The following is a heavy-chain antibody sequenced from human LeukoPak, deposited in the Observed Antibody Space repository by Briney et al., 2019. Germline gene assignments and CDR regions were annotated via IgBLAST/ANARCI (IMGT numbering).Heavy chain of an antibody. CDR1: GFTFSIYA. J-gene: IGHJ5*02. Sequence: PGGSLRLSCAASGFTFSIYAMHWVRQAPGKGLEWVAVISSDGSDKYYADSVKGRFTISRDNAKNSLYLQMNSLRAEDTAVYYCARENLRTAMVSAWGQGTLVTVSS. V-gene: IGHV3-30*04. CDR2: ISSDGSDK. D-gene: IGHD5-18*01. CDR3: ARENLRTAMVSA.